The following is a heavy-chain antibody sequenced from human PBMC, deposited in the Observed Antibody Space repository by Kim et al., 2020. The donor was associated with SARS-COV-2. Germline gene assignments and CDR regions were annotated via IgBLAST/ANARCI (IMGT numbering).Heavy chain of an antibody. D-gene: IGHD3-3*01. CDR3: ARGGVFGVVVSYYMDV. J-gene: IGHJ6*03. V-gene: IGHV3-66*01. Sequence: SVKGRFAISRDNSKNTLYLQMNSLRAEDTAVYYCARGGVFGVVVSYYMDVWGKGTTVTVSS.